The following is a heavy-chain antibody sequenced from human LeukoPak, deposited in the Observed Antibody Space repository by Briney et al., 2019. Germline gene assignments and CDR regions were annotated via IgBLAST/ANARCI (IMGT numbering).Heavy chain of an antibody. D-gene: IGHD3-22*01. V-gene: IGHV4-39*01. CDR1: GGSISSSSYY. Sequence: SETLSLTCTVSGGSISSSSYYWGWIRQPPGKGLEWIGSIYYSGSTYYNPSLKSRVTISVDTSKNHFSLKLSSVTAADTAVYYCARSKYYYDSSGYPRTFDIWGQGTMVTVSS. CDR2: IYYSGST. CDR3: ARSKYYYDSSGYPRTFDI. J-gene: IGHJ3*02.